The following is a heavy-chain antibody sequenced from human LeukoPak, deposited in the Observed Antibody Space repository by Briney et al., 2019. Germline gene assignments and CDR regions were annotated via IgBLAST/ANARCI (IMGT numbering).Heavy chain of an antibody. CDR3: ARDQGGTTYFDY. D-gene: IGHD1-1*01. V-gene: IGHV1-2*06. CDR2: VSPNSGAT. Sequence: ASVKVSCKASGYTFTSYYMHWVRQAPGQGLEWMGRVSPNSGATNYAQKFQGRVTMTRDTSLSTAYMEVSSLRSDDTAVYYCARDQGGTTYFDYWGQGTLVTVSS. J-gene: IGHJ4*02. CDR1: GYTFTSYY.